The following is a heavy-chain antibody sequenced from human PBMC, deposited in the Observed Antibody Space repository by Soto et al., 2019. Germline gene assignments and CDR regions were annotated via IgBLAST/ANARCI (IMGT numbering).Heavy chain of an antibody. J-gene: IGHJ6*02. CDR1: GFTVSSNY. V-gene: IGHV3-66*01. CDR3: ARDPSIVVVTGRLYYYYGMDV. D-gene: IGHD2-21*02. Sequence: GLSLKLSCAASGFTVSSNYISWVRQGLGKGLVWVSVIYSGGSTYYADSVKGRFTISRGNSKNTLYLQMNSLRAEDTAVYYCARDPSIVVVTGRLYYYYGMDVWGQGT. CDR2: IYSGGST.